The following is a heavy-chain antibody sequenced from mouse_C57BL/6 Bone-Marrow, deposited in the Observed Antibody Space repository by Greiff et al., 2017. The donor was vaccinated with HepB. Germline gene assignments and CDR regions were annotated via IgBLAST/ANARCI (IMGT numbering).Heavy chain of an antibody. Sequence: QVQLQQPGAELVKPGASVKLSCKASGYNFTSYWMHWVKQRPGQGLEWIGMIHPNSGSTNYNEKFKSKATLTVDKSSSTAYMQLSSLTSEDSAVYYCARTGTDAMDYWGQGTSVTVSS. CDR2: IHPNSGST. CDR1: GYNFTSYW. D-gene: IGHD4-1*01. CDR3: ARTGTDAMDY. J-gene: IGHJ4*01. V-gene: IGHV1-64*01.